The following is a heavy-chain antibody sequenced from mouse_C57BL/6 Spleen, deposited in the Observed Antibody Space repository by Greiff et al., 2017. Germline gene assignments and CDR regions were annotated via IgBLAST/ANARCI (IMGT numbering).Heavy chain of an antibody. CDR3: TPIYYDYPFAY. J-gene: IGHJ3*01. Sequence: EVQLQQSGTVLARPGASVKMSCKTSGYTFTSYWMHWVKQRPGQGLEWIGAIYPGNSDTSYNQKFKDKAKLTAVTSASTAYMELSSLTNEDSAVYYCTPIYYDYPFAYWGQGTLVTVSA. V-gene: IGHV1-5*01. CDR2: IYPGNSDT. D-gene: IGHD2-4*01. CDR1: GYTFTSYW.